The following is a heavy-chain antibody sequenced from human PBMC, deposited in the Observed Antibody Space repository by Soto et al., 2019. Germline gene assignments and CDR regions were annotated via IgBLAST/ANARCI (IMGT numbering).Heavy chain of an antibody. CDR2: IYYSGST. CDR3: AREEERGLMDV. D-gene: IGHD1-1*01. V-gene: IGHV4-59*01. Sequence: PSETLSLTCTVSGGSISSYYWSWIRQPPGKGLEWIGYIYYSGSTNYNPSLKSRVTISVDTSKNQFSLKLSSVTAADTAVYYCAREEERGLMDVWGKGTTVTVS. CDR1: GGSISSYY. J-gene: IGHJ6*03.